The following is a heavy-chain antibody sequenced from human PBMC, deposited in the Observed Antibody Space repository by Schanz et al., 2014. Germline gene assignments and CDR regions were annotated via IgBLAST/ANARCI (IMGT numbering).Heavy chain of an antibody. CDR3: ASFVPRGYYFDY. CDR2: IYSSGST. CDR1: GGSISNTY. J-gene: IGHJ4*02. Sequence: QVHLQESGPGLVKPSETLPLTCTVSGGSISNTYWGWIRQPPGKGLEWIGNIYSSGSTNYNPSLKSRVTISGDTSKNQFSLRLSSVTAADTAVYFCASFVPRGYYFDYWGQGTLVTVSS. D-gene: IGHD3-10*01. V-gene: IGHV4-59*01.